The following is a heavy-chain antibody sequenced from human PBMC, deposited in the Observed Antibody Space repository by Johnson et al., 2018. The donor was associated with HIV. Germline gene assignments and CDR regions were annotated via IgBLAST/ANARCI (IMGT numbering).Heavy chain of an antibody. CDR1: GFTFSSYA. J-gene: IGHJ3*02. Sequence: QVQLVESGGGVVQPGRSLRLSCAASGFTFSSYAMHWVRQAPGKGLEWVAVISYDGSNKYYADSVKGRFTISSDNSKNTLYLQMNSLRAEDTAVYYCAREEGVGDDYGGKSAFDIWGQGTMVTVSS. CDR3: AREEGVGDDYGGKSAFDI. V-gene: IGHV3-30-3*01. CDR2: ISYDGSNK. D-gene: IGHD4-23*01.